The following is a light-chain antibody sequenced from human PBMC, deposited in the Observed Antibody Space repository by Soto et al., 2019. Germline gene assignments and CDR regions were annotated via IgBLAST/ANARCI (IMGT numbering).Light chain of an antibody. CDR2: AVS. J-gene: IGKJ5*01. Sequence: DLQLTQSPSFLSASVGDRVTITCRASQGIDTYLAWYQQKPGKAPKLLIYAVSALYSGVPSRFSGSGSGTEFTLTISSLQPEDFAAYYCQQLNTYPFTFGQGTRLEIK. CDR1: QGIDTY. V-gene: IGKV1-9*01. CDR3: QQLNTYPFT.